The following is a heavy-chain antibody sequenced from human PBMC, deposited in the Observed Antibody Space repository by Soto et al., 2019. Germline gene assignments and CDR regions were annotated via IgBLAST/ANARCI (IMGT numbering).Heavy chain of an antibody. CDR2: IKQDGSEK. D-gene: IGHD3-22*01. V-gene: IGHV3-7*03. CDR3: ARDRVAYYYDSSGYSGY. CDR1: GFTFSSYW. Sequence: GGSLRLSCAASGFTFSSYWMSWVRQAPGKGLEWVSNIKQDGSEKYYVYSVKGRFTISREKAKNSLYLQMNSLRAEDTAVYYCARDRVAYYYDSSGYSGYGGQGALVTVSS. J-gene: IGHJ4*02.